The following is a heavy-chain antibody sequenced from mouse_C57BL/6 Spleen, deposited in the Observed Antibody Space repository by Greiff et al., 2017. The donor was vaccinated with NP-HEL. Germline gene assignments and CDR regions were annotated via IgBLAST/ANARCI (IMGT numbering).Heavy chain of an antibody. Sequence: QVQLQQPGAELVKPGASVKLSCKASGYTFTSYWMHWVKQRPGQGLEWIGMIHPNSGSTNYNEKFKSKATLTVDKSSSTAYMQLSSLTSEDSAVYYCAREGIITTVVADDYWGQGTTLTVSS. CDR1: GYTFTSYW. CDR3: AREGIITTVVADDY. J-gene: IGHJ2*01. V-gene: IGHV1-64*01. D-gene: IGHD1-1*01. CDR2: IHPNSGST.